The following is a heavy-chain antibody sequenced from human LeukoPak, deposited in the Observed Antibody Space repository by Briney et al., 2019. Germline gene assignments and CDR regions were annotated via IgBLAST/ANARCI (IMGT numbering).Heavy chain of an antibody. J-gene: IGHJ4*02. V-gene: IGHV3-23*01. CDR2: ISGSGGST. Sequence: GGSLRLSCAASGFRFSDYTMSWVRQAPGKGLEWVSAISGSGGSTYYADSVKGRFTISRDNSKNMLFLQMNSLRAEDTAVYHCAKDRLDCWGQGTLVTVSS. CDR3: AKDRLDC. CDR1: GFRFSDYT.